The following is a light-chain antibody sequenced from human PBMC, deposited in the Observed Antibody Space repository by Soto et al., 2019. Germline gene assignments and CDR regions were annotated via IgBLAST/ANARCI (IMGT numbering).Light chain of an antibody. V-gene: IGKV3D-15*01. CDR1: QSVSTN. CDR2: GAS. J-gene: IGKJ1*01. CDR3: QHHNTWLWT. Sequence: EIVMTQSPTTLSVSLGERAALSCRASQSVSTNLAWYQQKPGQAPRLLIYGASVRATGIADRFSGSGSGTEFTLTINRLQSDDAAVYYCQHHNTWLWTFGQGTKVEIK.